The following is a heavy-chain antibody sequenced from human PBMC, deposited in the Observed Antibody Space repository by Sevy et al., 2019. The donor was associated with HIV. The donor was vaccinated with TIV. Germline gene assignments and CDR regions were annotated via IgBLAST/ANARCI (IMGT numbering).Heavy chain of an antibody. CDR3: AKVLRGSSYVRDAFDI. J-gene: IGHJ3*02. V-gene: IGHV3-23*01. D-gene: IGHD1-26*01. Sequence: GGSLRLSCAASGFSFSSFAMSWVRQAPGRGLERVSVISGSGSSTYYADSVKGRFTISRDNSKNTLYLQMDSLRAEDTAVYYCAKVLRGSSYVRDAFDIWGQGTMVTVSS. CDR1: GFSFSSFA. CDR2: ISGSGSST.